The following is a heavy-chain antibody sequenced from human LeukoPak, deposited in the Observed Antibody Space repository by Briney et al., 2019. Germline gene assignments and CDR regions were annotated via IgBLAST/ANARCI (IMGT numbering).Heavy chain of an antibody. CDR3: ARDRRVRGVYNWFDP. D-gene: IGHD3-10*01. CDR2: ISWNSDNI. J-gene: IGHJ5*02. Sequence: PGRSLRLSCAASGFTFDDYAMHWVRQAPGKGLEWVSGISWNSDNIGYADSVKGRFIISRDNAKNSLYLQMNSLRAEDTAVYYCARDRRVRGVYNWFDPWGQGTLVTVSS. CDR1: GFTFDDYA. V-gene: IGHV3-9*01.